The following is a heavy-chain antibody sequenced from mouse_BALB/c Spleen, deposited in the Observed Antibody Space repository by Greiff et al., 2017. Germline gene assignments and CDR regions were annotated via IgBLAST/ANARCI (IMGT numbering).Heavy chain of an antibody. CDR3: AHYYYGSSPYYAMDY. CDR1: GFNIKDTY. J-gene: IGHJ4*01. D-gene: IGHD1-1*01. Sequence: EVQLKQSGAELVKPGASVKLSCTASGFNIKDTYMHWVKQRPEQGLEWIGRIDPANGNTKYDPKFQGKATITADTSSNTAYLQLSSLTSEDTAVYYCAHYYYGSSPYYAMDYWGQGTSVTVSS. CDR2: IDPANGNT. V-gene: IGHV14-3*02.